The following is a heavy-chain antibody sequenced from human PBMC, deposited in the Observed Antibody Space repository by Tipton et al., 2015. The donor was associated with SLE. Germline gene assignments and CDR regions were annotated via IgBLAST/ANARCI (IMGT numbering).Heavy chain of an antibody. Sequence: SLRLSCAASGFTFSSYDMHWVRQATGKGLEWVSAIGTAGDTYYPGSVKGRFTISRENAKNSLYLQMNSLRAGDTAVYYCARGGLEYYYDSSGYPPWNFDLWGRGPLVTVSS. D-gene: IGHD3-22*01. CDR1: GFTFSSYD. CDR3: ARGGLEYYYDSSGYPPWNFDL. CDR2: IGTAGDT. J-gene: IGHJ2*01. V-gene: IGHV3-13*01.